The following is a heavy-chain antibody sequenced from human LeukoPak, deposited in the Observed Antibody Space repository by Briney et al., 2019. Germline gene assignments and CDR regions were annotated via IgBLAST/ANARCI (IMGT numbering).Heavy chain of an antibody. CDR1: GGSISSYY. D-gene: IGHD6-19*01. V-gene: IGHV4-59*01. J-gene: IGHJ2*01. Sequence: SETLSLTCTVSGGSISSYYWSRIRQPPGKGLEWIGYIYYSGSTNYNPSLKSRVTISVDTSKNQLSLKLSSVTAADTAVYYCAREVAVESRYFDLWGRGTLVTVSS. CDR2: IYYSGST. CDR3: AREVAVESRYFDL.